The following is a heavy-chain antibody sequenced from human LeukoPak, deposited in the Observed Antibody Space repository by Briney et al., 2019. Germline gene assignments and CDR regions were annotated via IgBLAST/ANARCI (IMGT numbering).Heavy chain of an antibody. Sequence: PSETLSLTCTVSGGSISSNSYYWGWIRQPPGKGLEWIGGIYYSGSTYYNPSLKSRVTVSVDTSKNQFSLKLSSVTAADTAVYYCARRYCSGGSCYYFDYWGQGTLVTVSS. CDR2: IYYSGST. V-gene: IGHV4-39*01. J-gene: IGHJ4*02. CDR3: ARRYCSGGSCYYFDY. D-gene: IGHD2-15*01. CDR1: GGSISSNSYY.